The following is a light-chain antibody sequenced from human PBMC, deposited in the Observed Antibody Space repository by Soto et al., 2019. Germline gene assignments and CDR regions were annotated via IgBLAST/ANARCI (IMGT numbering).Light chain of an antibody. J-gene: IGKJ1*01. CDR1: QSVNRW. CDR3: QHYNSYSEA. Sequence: DIHIAQSPSTLSASVLDIAMIGDRASQSVNRWLAWYQQKPGKAPKLLIYETSSLESGVPSRFGGSGSGTEFTLTISSLQPDDFATYYCQHYNSYSEAFGQGTKVDIK. CDR2: ETS. V-gene: IGKV1-5*03.